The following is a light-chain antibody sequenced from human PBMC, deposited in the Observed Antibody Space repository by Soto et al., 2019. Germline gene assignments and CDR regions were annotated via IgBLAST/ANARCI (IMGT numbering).Light chain of an antibody. Sequence: QSALTQPASVSGSPGQSITISCTGTSSDVGCYNYVSWYQQHPGKAPKLLIYEVTNRPSGVSNRFSGSKSGNTASLTISGLQTDDEADYYCSSYSSSSTLVVFGGGTKVTVL. V-gene: IGLV2-14*01. CDR2: EVT. J-gene: IGLJ2*01. CDR3: SSYSSSSTLVV. CDR1: SSDVGCYNY.